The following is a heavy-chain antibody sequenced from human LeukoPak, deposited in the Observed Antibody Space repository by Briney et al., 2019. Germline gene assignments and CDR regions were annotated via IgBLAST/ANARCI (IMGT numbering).Heavy chain of an antibody. V-gene: IGHV4-34*01. D-gene: IGHD2-15*01. CDR2: INLSGST. Sequence: SETLSLTCAVYGGSFRGYYWSWIRHPPGKGLEWVGEINLSGSTNYNPSPKSRVTISVGTSKNQFSLKLSSVTAADTAVYYCARGVGYCSGGSCYRMYYYYYYMDVWGKGTTVTVSS. CDR1: GGSFRGYY. CDR3: ARGVGYCSGGSCYRMYYYYYYMDV. J-gene: IGHJ6*03.